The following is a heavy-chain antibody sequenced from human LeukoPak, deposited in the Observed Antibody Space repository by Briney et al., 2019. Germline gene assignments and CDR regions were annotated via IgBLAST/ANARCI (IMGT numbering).Heavy chain of an antibody. CDR3: ARGGRRLLHD. V-gene: IGHV4-34*01. CDR1: GGSLSGYY. CDR2: INHSGST. Sequence: SETLSLTCAVYGGSLSGYYWSWIRQPPGKGLEWIGEINHSGSTNYNPSLKSRVTISVDTSKNQFSLKLSSVTAADTAVYYCARGGRRLLHDWGQGTLVTVSS. J-gene: IGHJ4*02. D-gene: IGHD3-22*01.